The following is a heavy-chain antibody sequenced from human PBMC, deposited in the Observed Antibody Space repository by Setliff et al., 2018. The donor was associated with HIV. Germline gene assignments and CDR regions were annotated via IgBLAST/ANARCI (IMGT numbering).Heavy chain of an antibody. CDR3: TRHSTDPWSLLDY. D-gene: IGHD1-1*01. CDR2: IRSKGYGSAT. V-gene: IGHV3-73*01. J-gene: IGHJ4*02. Sequence: GGSLRLSCAASGSTFSGSAMHWVRQASGKGLEWVGRIRSKGYGSATAYAASVQGRFTISRDDSKNTAYLQMDSLKTEDTAVYYCTRHSTDPWSLLDYWGQGTLVTVSS. CDR1: GSTFSGSA.